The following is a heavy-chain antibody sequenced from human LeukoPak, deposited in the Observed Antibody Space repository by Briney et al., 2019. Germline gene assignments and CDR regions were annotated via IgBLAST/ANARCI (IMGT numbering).Heavy chain of an antibody. J-gene: IGHJ4*02. D-gene: IGHD6-19*01. CDR2: IYYSGST. Sequence: PSETLSLTCAVYGGSFSGYCWSWIRQPPGKGLEWIGYIYYSGSTNYNPSLKSRVTISVDTSKNQFSLKLSSVTAADAAVYYCASKAVAGGLDKYYFDYWGQGTLVTVSS. CDR1: GGSFSGYC. V-gene: IGHV4-59*12. CDR3: ASKAVAGGLDKYYFDY.